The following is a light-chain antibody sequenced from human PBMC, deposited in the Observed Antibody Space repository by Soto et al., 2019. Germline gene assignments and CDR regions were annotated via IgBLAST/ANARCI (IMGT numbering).Light chain of an antibody. CDR1: SGHSDYA. Sequence: QPVLTQSPSASASPGASVKLTCTLSSGHSDYAIAWHQQQPEKGPRYLMKVTSYGSHTKGDGIPDRFSGSSSGADRYLTISSLRSDDEADYYCQAWGTGGVFGGGTKVTVL. CDR2: VTSYGSH. V-gene: IGLV4-69*01. J-gene: IGLJ3*02. CDR3: QAWGTGGV.